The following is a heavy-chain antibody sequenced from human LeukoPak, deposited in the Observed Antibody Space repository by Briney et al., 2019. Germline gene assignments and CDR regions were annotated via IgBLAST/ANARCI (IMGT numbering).Heavy chain of an antibody. J-gene: IGHJ4*02. V-gene: IGHV1-2*02. CDR1: GYTFSAYY. CDR3: ARVVGFYSDSSGYGYLDY. CDR2: INLNSGGT. D-gene: IGHD3-22*01. Sequence: ASVKVSCKASGYTFSAYYLHWVRQAPGQGLEWMGWINLNSGGTIYGQTFEGRVSMTRDTSLSTAYMEMSSLTSDDTAVYYCARVVGFYSDSSGYGYLDYWGQGTLATVSS.